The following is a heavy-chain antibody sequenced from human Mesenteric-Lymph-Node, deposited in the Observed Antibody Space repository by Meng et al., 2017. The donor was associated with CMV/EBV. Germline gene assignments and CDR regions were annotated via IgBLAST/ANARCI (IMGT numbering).Heavy chain of an antibody. CDR2: ISSNGGST. D-gene: IGHD3-22*01. CDR3: ARVTYYYDSSGYSLDY. CDR1: GFTFSSYA. Sequence: GESLKISCAASGFTFSSYAMHWVRQAPGKGLEYVSAISSNGGSTYYADSVKGRFTISRDNSKNTLYLQMGSRRAEDMAVYYCARVTYYYDSSGYSLDYWGQGTLVTVSS. V-gene: IGHV3-64*02. J-gene: IGHJ4*02.